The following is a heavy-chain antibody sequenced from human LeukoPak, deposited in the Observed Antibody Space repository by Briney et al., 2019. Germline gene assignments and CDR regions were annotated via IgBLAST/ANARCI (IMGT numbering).Heavy chain of an antibody. J-gene: IGHJ5*02. Sequence: ASVKVSCKASGSTFTDYHVHWVRQAPGQGLEWMGWINPDSGGTKYQGRVTMTRDTSISTVYMELSSLTSDDTAVFYCARGPSPGYASGWNTYFDPWGRGTLVTVSS. CDR2: INPDSGGT. D-gene: IGHD6-19*01. V-gene: IGHV1-2*02. CDR1: GSTFTDYH. CDR3: ARGPSPGYASGWNTYFDP.